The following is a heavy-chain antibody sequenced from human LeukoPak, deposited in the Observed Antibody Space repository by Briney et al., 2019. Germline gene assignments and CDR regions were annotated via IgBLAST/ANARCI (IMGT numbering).Heavy chain of an antibody. CDR1: GGSISSGSYY. V-gene: IGHV4-61*02. CDR2: IYTSGST. D-gene: IGHD3-3*01. Sequence: SQTLSLTCTVSGGSISSGSYYWRWIRQPAGKGLEWIWRIYTSGSTNYNPSLKSRVTISVDTSKNQFSLKLSSVTAADTAVYYCARSPGYYDFWSGYFDYWGQGTLVTVSS. CDR3: ARSPGYYDFWSGYFDY. J-gene: IGHJ4*02.